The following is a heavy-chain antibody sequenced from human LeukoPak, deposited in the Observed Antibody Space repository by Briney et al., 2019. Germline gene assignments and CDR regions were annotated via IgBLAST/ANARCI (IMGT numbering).Heavy chain of an antibody. CDR1: GGSISISGYY. CDR3: ARTPVSAVIDTHFDY. V-gene: IGHV4-39*07. J-gene: IGHJ4*02. CDR2: IYYSGST. Sequence: SETLSLTCTVSGGSISISGYYWGWIRQPPGKGLEWIGSIYYSGSTFYNPSLKSRVTISVDTSKNQFSLKLSSVTAADTAVYYCARTPVSAVIDTHFDYWGQGTLVTVSS. D-gene: IGHD3-16*02.